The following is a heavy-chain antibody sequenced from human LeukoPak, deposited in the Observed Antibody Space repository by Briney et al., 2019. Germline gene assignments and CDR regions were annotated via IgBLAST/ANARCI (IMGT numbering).Heavy chain of an antibody. Sequence: GGSLRLSCAASGFTFSSYWMSWVRQAPGKGLEWVSVIYSGGSTYYADSVKGRFTISRDNSKNTLYLQMNSLRAEDTAVYYCAPTPGGHCSGGSCYHYYYMDVWGKGTTVTVSS. CDR2: IYSGGST. D-gene: IGHD2-15*01. J-gene: IGHJ6*03. CDR1: GFTFSSYW. CDR3: APTPGGHCSGGSCYHYYYMDV. V-gene: IGHV3-53*01.